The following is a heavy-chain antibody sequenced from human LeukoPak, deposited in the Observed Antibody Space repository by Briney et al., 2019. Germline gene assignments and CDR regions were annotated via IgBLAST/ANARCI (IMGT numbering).Heavy chain of an antibody. CDR2: INHSGGT. CDR3: AATLEWLLDIDY. CDR1: GGSFSGYH. V-gene: IGHV4-34*01. Sequence: SETLSLTCAVYGGSFSGYHWSWIRQPPGKGLERIGDINHSGGTNYNPSLKSRVTISVDTSKSQFSLKLSSVTAADTAVYYCAATLEWLLDIDYWGQGTLVTVSS. J-gene: IGHJ4*02. D-gene: IGHD3-3*01.